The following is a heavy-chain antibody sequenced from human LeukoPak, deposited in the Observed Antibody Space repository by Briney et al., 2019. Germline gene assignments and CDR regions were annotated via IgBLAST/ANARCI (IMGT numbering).Heavy chain of an antibody. CDR3: ASAGITIFGVVISAHYYYMDV. Sequence: GASVKVSCKASGGTFSSYAISWVRQAPGQGLEWMGRIIPILGIANYAQKFQGRVTITTDESTSTAYMELSSLRSEDTAVYYCASAGITIFGVVISAHYYYMDVWGKGTTVTVSS. J-gene: IGHJ6*03. CDR1: GGTFSSYA. V-gene: IGHV1-69*04. CDR2: IIPILGIA. D-gene: IGHD3-3*01.